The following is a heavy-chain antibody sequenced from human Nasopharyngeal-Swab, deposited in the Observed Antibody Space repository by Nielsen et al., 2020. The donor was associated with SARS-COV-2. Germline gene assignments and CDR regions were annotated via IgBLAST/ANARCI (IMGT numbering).Heavy chain of an antibody. V-gene: IGHV3-74*01. Sequence: GESLKISCEVSGFTFSDSWMHWVRQAPGKGLVWVSRINSDGSRTGYADAVKGRFTISRDNSKNTIYLQMNSLRAEDTAVYFCARDFDKTGDWGQGTLGTVSS. CDR3: ARDFDKTGD. CDR2: INSDGSRT. D-gene: IGHD7-27*01. J-gene: IGHJ4*02. CDR1: GFTFSDSW.